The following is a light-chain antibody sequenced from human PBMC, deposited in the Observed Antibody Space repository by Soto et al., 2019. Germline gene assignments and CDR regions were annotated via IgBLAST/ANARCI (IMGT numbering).Light chain of an antibody. V-gene: IGLV1-40*01. J-gene: IGLJ2*01. CDR3: QSYDGSLSGSI. CDR1: SSNIGAGYD. Sequence: QSVLTQPPSVSGAPGQRVTISCTGSSSNIGAGYDVHWYQQLPGTAPNLLIYGNSNRPSGVPDRFSGSKSGTSASLAITGLQAEDEADYYCQSYDGSLSGSIFGGGTKVTVL. CDR2: GNS.